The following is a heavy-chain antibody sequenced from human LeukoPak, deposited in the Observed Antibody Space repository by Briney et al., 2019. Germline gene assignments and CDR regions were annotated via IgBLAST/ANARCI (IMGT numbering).Heavy chain of an antibody. J-gene: IGHJ5*02. D-gene: IGHD2-15*01. V-gene: IGHV1-46*01. Sequence: GASVTVSFKASGYTFTNYYMHWGGQAPGKGGGGMGIINPSGGSTSYAQKFQGRVTMTRDMSTSTVYMELSSLRSEDTAVYYCASMPIAYCSGGSCYSTWFDPWGQGTLVTVSS. CDR3: ASMPIAYCSGGSCYSTWFDP. CDR2: INPSGGST. CDR1: GYTFTNYY.